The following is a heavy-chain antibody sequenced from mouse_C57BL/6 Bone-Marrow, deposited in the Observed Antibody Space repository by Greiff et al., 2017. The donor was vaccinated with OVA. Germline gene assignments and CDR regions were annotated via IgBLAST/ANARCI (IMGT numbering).Heavy chain of an antibody. CDR2: IYPGDGDT. J-gene: IGHJ1*03. D-gene: IGHD1-1*01. V-gene: IGHV1-82*01. CDR1: GYAFSSSW. Sequence: VQLQQSGPELVKPGASVKISCKASGYAFSSSWMNWVKQRPGKGLEWIGRIYPGDGDTNYNGKFKGKATLTADKSSSTAYMQLSSLTSEDSAVYFCARGMGLLWYFDVWGTGTTVTVSS. CDR3: ARGMGLLWYFDV.